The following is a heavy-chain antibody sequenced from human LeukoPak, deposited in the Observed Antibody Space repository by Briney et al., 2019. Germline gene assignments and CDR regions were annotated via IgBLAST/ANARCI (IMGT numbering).Heavy chain of an antibody. D-gene: IGHD3-3*01. CDR3: ARGDYDFWTYYYYYMDV. Sequence: PGGSLRLSCAASGFTFSSYWMHWVRQAPGKGLVWVSRINTDGSSTSYADSVKGRFTISRDSAKNTLYLQMNSLRAEDTAVYYCARGDYDFWTYYYYYMDVWGKGTTVTVSS. CDR2: INTDGSST. J-gene: IGHJ6*03. CDR1: GFTFSSYW. V-gene: IGHV3-74*01.